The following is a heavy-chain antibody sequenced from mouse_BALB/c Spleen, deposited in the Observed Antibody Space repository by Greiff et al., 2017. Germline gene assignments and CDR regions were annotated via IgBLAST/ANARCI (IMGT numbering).Heavy chain of an antibody. D-gene: IGHD4-1*01. CDR2: ILPGSGST. V-gene: IGHV1-9*01. CDR1: GYTFSSYW. J-gene: IGHJ2*01. CDR3: ARRGDWDALDY. Sequence: QVQLKESGAELMKPGASVKISCKATGYTFSSYWIEWVKQRPGHGLEWIGEILPGSGSTNYNEKFKGKATFTADTSSNTAYMQLSSLTSEDSAVYYCARRGDWDALDYWGQGTTLTVSS.